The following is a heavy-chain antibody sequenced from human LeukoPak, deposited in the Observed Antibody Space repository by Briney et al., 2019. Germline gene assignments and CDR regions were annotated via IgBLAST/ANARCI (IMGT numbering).Heavy chain of an antibody. CDR2: INHSGST. V-gene: IGHV4-39*07. CDR1: GGSISSGGYY. J-gene: IGHJ4*02. CDR3: ARVLLGYCSSTSCPARYFDY. Sequence: SETLSLTCTVSGGSISSGGYYWSWIRQPPGKGLEWIGEINHSGSTNYNPSLKSRVTISVDTSKNQFSLKLSSVTAADTAVYYCARVLLGYCSSTSCPARYFDYWGQGTLVTVSS. D-gene: IGHD2-2*01.